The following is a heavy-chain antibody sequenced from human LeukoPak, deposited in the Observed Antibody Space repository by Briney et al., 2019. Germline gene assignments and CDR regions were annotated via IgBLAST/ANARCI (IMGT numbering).Heavy chain of an antibody. D-gene: IGHD6-13*01. J-gene: IGHJ4*02. CDR2: INHGGST. V-gene: IGHV4-34*01. Sequence: SETLSLTCAVYGGSSSGYYWSRLRQPPGKRLEWIGEINHGGSTIYNPSLKSRVTISVDTSKNQFSLRLNSVTAADTAVYYCVRDLSIAAAGGDYWGQGTLVTVSS. CDR3: VRDLSIAAAGGDY. CDR1: GGSSSGYY.